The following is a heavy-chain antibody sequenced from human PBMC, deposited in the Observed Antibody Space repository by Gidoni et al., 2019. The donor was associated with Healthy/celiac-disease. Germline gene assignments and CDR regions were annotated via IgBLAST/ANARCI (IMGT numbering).Heavy chain of an antibody. CDR3: TTGSGNWPHAMGSMDV. CDR1: GFTFRNAW. Sequence: EVQLVESGGGLVKPWGSLRLSCAASGFTFRNAWRSWVRQAPGKGPEWVGRIKSKTDGGTTDYAAPVKGRFTISRDDSKNTLYLQMNSLKTEDTAVYYCTTGSGNWPHAMGSMDVWGQGTTVTVSS. CDR2: IKSKTDGGTT. V-gene: IGHV3-15*01. D-gene: IGHD1-20*01. J-gene: IGHJ6*02.